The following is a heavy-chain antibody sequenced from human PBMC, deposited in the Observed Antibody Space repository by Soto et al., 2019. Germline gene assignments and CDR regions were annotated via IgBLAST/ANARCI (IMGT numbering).Heavy chain of an antibody. CDR2: IIPIFGTA. CDR1: GGTFSSYA. CDR3: ARRIAARPGAFDI. D-gene: IGHD6-6*01. Sequence: SVKVSCKASGGTFSSYAISWVRQAPGQGLEWMGGIIPIFGTANYAQKFQGRVTITADESTSTAYMELSSLRSEDTAVYYCARRIAARPGAFDIWGQGTMVIVSS. V-gene: IGHV1-69*13. J-gene: IGHJ3*02.